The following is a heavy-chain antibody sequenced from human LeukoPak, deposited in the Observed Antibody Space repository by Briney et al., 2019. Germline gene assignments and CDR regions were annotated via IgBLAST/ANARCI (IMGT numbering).Heavy chain of an antibody. Sequence: PGGSLRLSCAASGFTFGNHVMPWVRQAPGKRLEWVSAIDWKGGTSAYADSVKCRFTISRDNAKNSLYLRMNSLRAEDTALYYCARDLLGSWGQGTLVTVSS. V-gene: IGHV3-20*04. J-gene: IGHJ5*02. CDR2: IDWKGGTS. CDR3: ARDLLGS. CDR1: GFTFGNHV.